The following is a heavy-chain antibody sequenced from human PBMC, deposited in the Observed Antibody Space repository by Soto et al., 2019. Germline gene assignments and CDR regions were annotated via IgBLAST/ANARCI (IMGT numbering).Heavy chain of an antibody. Sequence: QVQLVQSGAEVKKPGSSVKVSCKASGGTFSSYAITWVRQAPGQGLEWMGEILPIFDTANYAQKFQGRVTIPADESTSTAYMEQSRLSSDDTAVYYCARDRGPSSGYYPYWFDPWGQGTRVTVSS. J-gene: IGHJ5*02. D-gene: IGHD3-22*01. V-gene: IGHV1-69*12. CDR2: ILPIFDTA. CDR3: ARDRGPSSGYYPYWFDP. CDR1: GGTFSSYA.